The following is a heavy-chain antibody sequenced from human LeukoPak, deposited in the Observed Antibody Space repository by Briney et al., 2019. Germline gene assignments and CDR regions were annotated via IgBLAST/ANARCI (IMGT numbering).Heavy chain of an antibody. CDR3: ARDYYDSSGYYNFDY. Sequence: ASVKVSCKASGYAFTSYGISWVRQAPGQGLEWMGWISAYNGNTNYAQKLQGRVTMTTDTSTSTAYMELRSLRSDDTAVYYCARDYYDSSGYYNFDYWGQGTLVTVSS. D-gene: IGHD3-22*01. J-gene: IGHJ4*02. CDR1: GYAFTSYG. V-gene: IGHV1-18*01. CDR2: ISAYNGNT.